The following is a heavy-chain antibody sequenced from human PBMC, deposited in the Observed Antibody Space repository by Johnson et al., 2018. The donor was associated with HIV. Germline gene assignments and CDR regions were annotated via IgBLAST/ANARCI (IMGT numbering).Heavy chain of an antibody. V-gene: IGHV3-30*04. J-gene: IGHJ3*02. D-gene: IGHD3-3*01. CDR2: ISYDGSNK. CDR1: AFTFSRHA. CDR3: ARGCSVLQHLEWSFAAFDI. Sequence: QVQLVESGGGVVQPERSLRLSCSASAFTFSRHAMHWVRQAPGKGPEWVACISYDGSNKYYADSVKGRFTISRDSANNSLYLQMNSLRAEDTALYYCARGCSVLQHLEWSFAAFDIWGQGTMVTVSS.